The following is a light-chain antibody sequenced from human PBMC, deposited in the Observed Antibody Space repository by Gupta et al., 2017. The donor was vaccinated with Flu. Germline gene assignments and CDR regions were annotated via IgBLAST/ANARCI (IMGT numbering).Light chain of an antibody. Sequence: DVDLSQSPLSLPVTLGQPASISCSSSEGLVYSYGNIYLHWFQLRPGQSPRRLIYQVSNRESGVPDRFSGSGSGTDFTLKISRVEAEDVGVYYCRQGLRAPCAFGQGTKMEIK. CDR1: EGLVYSYGNIY. CDR2: QVS. J-gene: IGKJ2*02. V-gene: IGKV2-30*01. CDR3: RQGLRAPCA.